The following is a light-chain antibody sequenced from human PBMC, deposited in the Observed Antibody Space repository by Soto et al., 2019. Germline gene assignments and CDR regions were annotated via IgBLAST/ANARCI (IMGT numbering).Light chain of an antibody. CDR2: DAS. J-gene: IGKJ1*01. Sequence: EIVLTQSPGTLSLSPGERATLSCRASQSVSSSYLAWYQQKPGQAPRLLIYDASSRATGIPDRFIGSGSGLYETESCAGTQTGVLAGDRCALYARSPRTFGQGTKVEIK. CDR3: ALYARSPRT. V-gene: IGKV3-20*01. CDR1: QSVSSSY.